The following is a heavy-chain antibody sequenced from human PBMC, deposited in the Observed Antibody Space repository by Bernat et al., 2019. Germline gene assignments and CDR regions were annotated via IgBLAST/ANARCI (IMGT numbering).Heavy chain of an antibody. V-gene: IGHV4-61*02. CDR1: GGSISSGSYY. CDR2: IYTSGST. Sequence: QVQLQESGPGLVKPSQTLSLTCTVSGGSISSGSYYWSWIRQPAGKGLEWIGRIYTSGSTNYNPSLKSRVTISVDTSKNQFSLKLSSVIAADTAVYYCARGITMVRGVIPKLYNWFDPWGQGTLVTVSS. D-gene: IGHD3-10*01. CDR3: ARGITMVRGVIPKLYNWFDP. J-gene: IGHJ5*02.